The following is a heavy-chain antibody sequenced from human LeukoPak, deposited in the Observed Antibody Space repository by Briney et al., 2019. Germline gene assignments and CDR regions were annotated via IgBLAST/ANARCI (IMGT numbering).Heavy chain of an antibody. CDR2: IIPIFGTA. Sequence: GASVKVSCKASGGTFSSYAISWVRQAPGQGLEWMGGIIPIFGTANYAQKFQGRVTITADESTSTAYMELSSLRSEDTAVHYCARGGSGYDLDYWGQGTLVTVSS. CDR3: ARGGSGYDLDY. D-gene: IGHD5-12*01. CDR1: GGTFSSYA. J-gene: IGHJ4*02. V-gene: IGHV1-69*13.